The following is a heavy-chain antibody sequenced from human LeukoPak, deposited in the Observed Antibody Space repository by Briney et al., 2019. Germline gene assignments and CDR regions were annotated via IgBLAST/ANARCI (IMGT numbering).Heavy chain of an antibody. CDR3: ARDRKGYCSSTSCYDAFDI. V-gene: IGHV4-34*01. D-gene: IGHD2-2*01. Sequence: SETLSLTCAVYGGSFSGYYWSWIRQPPGKGREWIGEINHSGSTNYNPSLKSRVTISVDTSKNQFSLKLSSVTAADTAVYYCARDRKGYCSSTSCYDAFDIWGQGTMVTVSS. J-gene: IGHJ3*02. CDR2: INHSGST. CDR1: GGSFSGYY.